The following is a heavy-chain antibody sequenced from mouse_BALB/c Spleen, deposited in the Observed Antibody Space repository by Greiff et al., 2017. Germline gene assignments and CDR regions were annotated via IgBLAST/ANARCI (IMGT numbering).Heavy chain of an antibody. CDR1: GYTFTSYV. J-gene: IGHJ4*01. CDR3: ARVPYYYGSSDYYAMDY. D-gene: IGHD1-1*01. Sequence: VQLQQSGPELVKPGASVKMSCKASGYTFTSYVMHWVKQKPGQGLEWIGYINPYNDGTKYNEKFKGKATLTSDKSSSTAYMELSSLTSEDSAVYYCARVPYYYGSSDYYAMDYWGQGTSVTVSS. V-gene: IGHV1-14*01. CDR2: INPYNDGT.